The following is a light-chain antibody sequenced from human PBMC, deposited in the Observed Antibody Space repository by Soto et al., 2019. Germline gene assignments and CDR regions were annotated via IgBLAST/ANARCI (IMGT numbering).Light chain of an antibody. V-gene: IGKV3-20*01. CDR2: GAS. Sequence: EIVLTQSPGTLSLSPVERATLSCRASQSVSSSYLAWYQQKPGQAPRLLIYGASTRATGIPARFCGSGSGTDFTLTISRLEPEDFAVYYCQQYGSSLVTFGQGTKVDIK. CDR1: QSVSSSY. J-gene: IGKJ1*01. CDR3: QQYGSSLVT.